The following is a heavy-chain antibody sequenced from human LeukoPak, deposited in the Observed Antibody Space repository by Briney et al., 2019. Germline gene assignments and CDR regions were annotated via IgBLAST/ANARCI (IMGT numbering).Heavy chain of an antibody. J-gene: IGHJ4*02. CDR1: GFTVSNNY. Sequence: GGSLRLSCAASGFTVSNNYMNWVRQAPGKRLEWVSVIYSGGATYYADSVKGRFTISRDDSENTLYLQMNSLTADDTAIYYCVTDIVVVSDVPGGIDYWGQGILVTVSS. D-gene: IGHD2-2*01. CDR2: IYSGGAT. V-gene: IGHV3-66*01. CDR3: VTDIVVVSDVPGGIDY.